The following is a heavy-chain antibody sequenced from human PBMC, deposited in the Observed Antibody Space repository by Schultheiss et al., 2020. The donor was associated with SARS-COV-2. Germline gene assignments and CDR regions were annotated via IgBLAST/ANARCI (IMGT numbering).Heavy chain of an antibody. Sequence: SETLSLTCTVSGGSINSNYWSWIRQPAGKGLEWIGRIYTSGSTNYNPSLKSRVTISVDTSKNQFSLKLSSVTAADTAVYYCARLESHYFDYWGQGTLVTVSS. D-gene: IGHD3-3*01. CDR3: ARLESHYFDY. V-gene: IGHV4-4*07. CDR2: IYTSGST. J-gene: IGHJ4*02. CDR1: GGSINSNY.